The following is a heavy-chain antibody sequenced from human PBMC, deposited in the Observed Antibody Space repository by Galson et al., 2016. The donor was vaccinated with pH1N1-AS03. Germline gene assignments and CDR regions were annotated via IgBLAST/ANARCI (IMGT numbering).Heavy chain of an antibody. CDR1: GGTLSSYT. Sequence: SVKVSCKASGGTLSSYTINWVRQAPGQGLEWMGRINPMVGLADYAQKLQDSVTITADKSTSTVYMELGSLRSEDTAVYYCARVSGEDGRGGYKGASAMDAWGQGTTVTVSS. D-gene: IGHD5-24*01. J-gene: IGHJ6*02. V-gene: IGHV1-69*02. CDR2: INPMVGLA. CDR3: ARVSGEDGRGGYKGASAMDA.